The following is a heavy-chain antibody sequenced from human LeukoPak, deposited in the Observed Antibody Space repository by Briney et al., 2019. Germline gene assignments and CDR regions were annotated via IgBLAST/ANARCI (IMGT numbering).Heavy chain of an antibody. J-gene: IGHJ4*02. CDR1: GGSISSYY. Sequence: SETLSLTCTVSGGSISSYYWSWIRQPPGKGLEWIGYIYYSGNTNYNPSLKSRVTISVDTSKNQFSLKLSSVTAADTAVYYCARGDRIAARPTAFDYWGQGTLVTVSS. CDR3: ARGDRIAARPTAFDY. CDR2: IYYSGNT. D-gene: IGHD6-6*01. V-gene: IGHV4-59*01.